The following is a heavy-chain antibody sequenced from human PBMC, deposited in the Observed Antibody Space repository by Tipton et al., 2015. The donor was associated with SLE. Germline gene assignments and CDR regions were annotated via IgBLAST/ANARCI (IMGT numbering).Heavy chain of an antibody. CDR3: ARDYSITGTSDV. CDR2: ISGSGGST. Sequence: SLRLSCAASGFTFSSYAMSWVRQAPGKGLEWVSAISGSGGSTYYADSVKGRFTISRDNSKNTLYLQMNSLRAEDTAVYYCARDYSITGTSDVWGKGTTVTVSS. D-gene: IGHD1-7*01. V-gene: IGHV3-23*01. J-gene: IGHJ6*04. CDR1: GFTFSSYA.